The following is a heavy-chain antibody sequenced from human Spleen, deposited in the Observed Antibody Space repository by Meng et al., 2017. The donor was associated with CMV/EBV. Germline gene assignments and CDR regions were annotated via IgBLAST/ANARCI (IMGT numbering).Heavy chain of an antibody. CDR2: ISSDGSNK. V-gene: IGHV3-30-3*01. D-gene: IGHD4-17*01. Sequence: GESLKISCAASGFTFDDYAMNWVRQAPGKGLDWVAVISSDGSNKYYADSVKGRFTISRDNSKNTLYLQMNSLRPEDTAVYYCARDYPIRGLDYWGQGTLVTVSS. CDR1: GFTFDDYA. CDR3: ARDYPIRGLDY. J-gene: IGHJ4*02.